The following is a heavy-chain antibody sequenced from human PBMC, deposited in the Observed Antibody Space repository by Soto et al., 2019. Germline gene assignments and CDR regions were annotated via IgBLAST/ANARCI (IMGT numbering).Heavy chain of an antibody. J-gene: IGHJ4*02. Sequence: QVQLVESGGGVVQPGRSLRLSCAASGFTFSSYGMHWVRQAPGKGLEGVAVIWYDGSNKYYADSVKGRFTISRDNSKNTLYLQMNSLRAEDTAVYYCASDSSYLNTVTGYFDYWGQGTLVTVSS. CDR3: ASDSSYLNTVTGYFDY. CDR2: IWYDGSNK. CDR1: GFTFSSYG. D-gene: IGHD4-4*01. V-gene: IGHV3-33*01.